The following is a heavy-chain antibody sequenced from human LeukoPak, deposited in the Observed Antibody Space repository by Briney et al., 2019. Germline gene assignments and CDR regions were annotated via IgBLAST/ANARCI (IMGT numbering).Heavy chain of an antibody. CDR1: GYTFTSYG. V-gene: IGHV1-18*01. Sequence: GASVKVSCKASGYTFTSYGISWVRQAPGQGLEWMGWISAYNGNTNYAQKLQGRVTMTTDTSTSTAYMELRSLRSDDTAVYYCATRLRGYEVGPTYVFDYWGQGTLVTVSS. CDR2: ISAYNGNT. J-gene: IGHJ4*02. D-gene: IGHD1-26*01. CDR3: ATRLRGYEVGPTYVFDY.